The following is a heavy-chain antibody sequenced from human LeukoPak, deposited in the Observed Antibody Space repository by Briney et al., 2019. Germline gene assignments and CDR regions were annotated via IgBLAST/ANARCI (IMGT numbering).Heavy chain of an antibody. V-gene: IGHV3-72*01. CDR1: GFTFSYHY. CDR3: ARGFRYGSNWGFDY. CDR2: IREKPHSYST. D-gene: IGHD5-24*01. Sequence: GSLSLSCTASGFTFSYHYMDWVRPAPGKGLEWVARIREKPHSYSTEYAASVKGRFTISRDDSKNSLYLQMSSLKTEDTAVYYCARGFRYGSNWGFDYWGQGTLVTVSS. J-gene: IGHJ4*02.